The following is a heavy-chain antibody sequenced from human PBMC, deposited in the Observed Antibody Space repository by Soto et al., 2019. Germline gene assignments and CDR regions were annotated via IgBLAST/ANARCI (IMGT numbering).Heavy chain of an antibody. CDR3: ERQNRYSSTWFEGWFDP. CDR1: GYSFTNYW. V-gene: IGHV5-51*03. J-gene: IGHJ5*02. CDR2: IHPGDSDT. D-gene: IGHD6-13*01. Sequence: EVQLVQSGAEVKKAGESLKISCQGSGYSFTNYWVGWVRQIPGRGLEWMGIIHPGDSDTRYSPFFQGQVTISADKSISTAYLQWSSLKASDTAMYYCERQNRYSSTWFEGWFDPWGQGTLVTVSS.